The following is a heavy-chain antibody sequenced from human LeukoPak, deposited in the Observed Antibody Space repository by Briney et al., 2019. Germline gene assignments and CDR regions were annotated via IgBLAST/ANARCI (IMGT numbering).Heavy chain of an antibody. CDR2: TWYDGSNK. CDR3: ARDPDYGSGSYYTLYYYYGMDV. V-gene: IGHV3-33*01. CDR1: GFTFSSYG. D-gene: IGHD3-10*01. Sequence: GRSLRLSCAASGFTFSSYGMHWVRQAPGKGLEWVAVTWYDGSNKYYADSVKGRFTISRDNSKNTLYLQMNSLRAEDTAVYYCARDPDYGSGSYYTLYYYYGMDVWGQGTTVTVSS. J-gene: IGHJ6*02.